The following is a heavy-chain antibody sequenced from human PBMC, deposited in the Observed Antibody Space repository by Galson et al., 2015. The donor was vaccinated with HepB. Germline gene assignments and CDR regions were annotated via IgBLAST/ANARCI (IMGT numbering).Heavy chain of an antibody. D-gene: IGHD2-21*01. V-gene: IGHV1-45*02. CDR1: GYTFTYRY. CDR2: ITPFNGNT. J-gene: IGHJ3*02. CDR3: FIVVVIAKKDDAFDI. Sequence: SVKVSCKASGYTFTYRYLHWVRQAPGQALEWMGWITPFNGNTNYAQKFQDRVTITRDRSMSTAYMELSSLRSEDTAMYYCFIVVVIAKKDDAFDIWGQGTMVTVSS.